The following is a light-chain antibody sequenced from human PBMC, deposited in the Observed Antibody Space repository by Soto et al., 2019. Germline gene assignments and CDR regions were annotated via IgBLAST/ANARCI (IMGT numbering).Light chain of an antibody. CDR3: HQDFNLPWT. CDR2: GTS. V-gene: IGKV3D-7*01. CDR1: QTVSRMY. Sequence: EIVLTQSPVTLSLSPGERATLSCRASQTVSRMYLSWFQQRPGQAPRLLIYGTSTRATGIPVRFTGSGSGTDFPLTISSLQPEDFAVYFCHQDFNLPWTFGQGTKV. J-gene: IGKJ1*01.